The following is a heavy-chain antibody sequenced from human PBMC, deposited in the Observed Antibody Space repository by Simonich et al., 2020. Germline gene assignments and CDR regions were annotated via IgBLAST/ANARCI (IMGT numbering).Heavy chain of an antibody. D-gene: IGHD6-13*01. V-gene: IGHV4-38-2*01. Sequence: QVQLQESGPGLVKPSETLSLTCAVSGYSISSGYYWGWTRQPPGKGLEWSGSIYHRGSTYYNPSLKSRGTISVDTSKNQFSLKLSSVTAADTAVYYCARVGYSNYYYYGMDVWGQGTTVTVSS. CDR2: IYHRGST. CDR1: GYSISSGYY. J-gene: IGHJ6*02. CDR3: ARVGYSNYYYYGMDV.